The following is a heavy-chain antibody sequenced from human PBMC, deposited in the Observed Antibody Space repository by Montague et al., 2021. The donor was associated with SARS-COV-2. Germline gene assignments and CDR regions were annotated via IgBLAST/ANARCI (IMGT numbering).Heavy chain of an antibody. Sequence: SLRLSCAASGFTVSRNYMGWVRQAPGKGLEWVSVIFGGGSTNYADSVEGRFTISRDISQNTLYLEMNSLRAEDMAVYYCAKGGTSYFYGMDVWGQGTTVAV. D-gene: IGHD1-26*01. CDR2: IFGGGST. CDR1: GFTVSRNY. CDR3: AKGGTSYFYGMDV. J-gene: IGHJ6*02. V-gene: IGHV3-66*01.